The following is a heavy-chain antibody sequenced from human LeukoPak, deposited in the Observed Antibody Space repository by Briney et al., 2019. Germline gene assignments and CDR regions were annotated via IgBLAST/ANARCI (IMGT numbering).Heavy chain of an antibody. V-gene: IGHV3-48*04. D-gene: IGHD3-10*01. J-gene: IGHJ4*02. Sequence: GGSLRLSCAASGFTFSSYSMNWVRQAPGKGLEWVSYISSSSSTIYYADSVKGRFTISRDNAKNSLYLQMNSLRAEDTAVYYCARGFLWFGELPNDILDYWGQGTLVTVSS. CDR2: ISSSSSTI. CDR3: ARGFLWFGELPNDILDY. CDR1: GFTFSSYS.